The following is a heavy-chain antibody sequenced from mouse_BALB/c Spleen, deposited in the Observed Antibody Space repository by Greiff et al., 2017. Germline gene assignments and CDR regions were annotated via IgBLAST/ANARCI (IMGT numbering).Heavy chain of an antibody. Sequence: EVQVVESGGGLVQPGGSLSLSFATSGFPFPDYYMGGVRQPPGKALEWLGFIRNKANGYTTEYSASVKGRFTISRDNSQSILYLQMNTLRAEDSATYYCARDGYYAMDYWGQGTSVTVSS. CDR1: GFPFPDYY. V-gene: IGHV7-3*02. CDR2: IRNKANGYTT. CDR3: ARDGYYAMDY. J-gene: IGHJ4*01.